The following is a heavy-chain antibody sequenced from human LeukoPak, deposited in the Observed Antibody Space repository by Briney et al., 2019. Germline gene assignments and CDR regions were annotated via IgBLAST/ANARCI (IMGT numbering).Heavy chain of an antibody. CDR2: IFHTGTT. Sequence: PSETLSLTCTVSGGSISTYYWSWIRQPPGKGLESLGFIFHTGTTNYNPSLKSRVTISVDTSKNQFSLKLSSVTAADTAIYYCARTYCGTNACPFDHWGQGNLVTVSS. D-gene: IGHD2-21*01. CDR3: ARTYCGTNACPFDH. CDR1: GGSISTYY. J-gene: IGHJ4*02. V-gene: IGHV4-59*08.